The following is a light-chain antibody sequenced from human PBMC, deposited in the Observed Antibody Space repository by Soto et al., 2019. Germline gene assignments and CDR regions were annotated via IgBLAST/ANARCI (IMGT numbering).Light chain of an antibody. CDR2: DVT. CDR3: SSYTSSSTLV. V-gene: IGLV2-14*03. Sequence: QSALTQPASVSGSLGQSITISFTGTTSDVGAYNYVSWYQQHPGKAPQLVIYDVTNRPSGVSNRFSGSKSGNTASLTISGLQAEDEADYYCSSYTSSSTLVFGGGTKLTVL. CDR1: TSDVGAYNY. J-gene: IGLJ3*02.